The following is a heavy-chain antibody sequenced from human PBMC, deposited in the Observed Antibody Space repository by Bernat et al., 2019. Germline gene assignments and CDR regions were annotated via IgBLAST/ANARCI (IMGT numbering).Heavy chain of an antibody. CDR1: GFTFSSYG. J-gene: IGHJ3*02. CDR2: ISYDGSNK. D-gene: IGHD3-9*01. Sequence: QVQLVESGGGVVQPGRSLRLSCAASGFTFSSYGMHWVRQAPGKGLEWVAVISYDGSNKYYADSVKGRFTISRDNSKNTLYLQMNSLRAEDTAVYYCASPNYDILTGRGAFDIWGQGTMVTVSS. V-gene: IGHV3-30*03. CDR3: ASPNYDILTGRGAFDI.